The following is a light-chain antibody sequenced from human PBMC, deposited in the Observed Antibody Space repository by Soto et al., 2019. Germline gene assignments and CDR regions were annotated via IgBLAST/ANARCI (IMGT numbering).Light chain of an antibody. CDR1: SSDVGGYNY. J-gene: IGLJ2*01. CDR3: SSYRDSSTLV. CDR2: DVS. V-gene: IGLV2-14*01. Sequence: QSALTQPASVSGSPGQSITISCTGTSSDVGGYNYVSWYQQYPGKAPKLVISDVSNRPTGASNRFSGSKSGNTASLTISGLQADDEAEYFCSSYRDSSTLVFGGGTKVTVL.